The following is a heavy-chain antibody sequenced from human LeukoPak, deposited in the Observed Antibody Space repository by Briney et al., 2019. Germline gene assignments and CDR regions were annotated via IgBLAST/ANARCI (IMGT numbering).Heavy chain of an antibody. J-gene: IGHJ5*02. V-gene: IGHV4-59*01. CDR1: GGSISTYY. D-gene: IGHD3-22*01. CDR2: IYYSGNS. Sequence: PSETLSRTCTVSGGSISTYYWSWIRQPPGKGLEWIGYIYYSGNSNYNPSLKSRVTISVDTSKNQFSLKLSSVTAADTAVYYCAGLGASGNGYLSWFDPWGQGTLVTVSS. CDR3: AGLGASGNGYLSWFDP.